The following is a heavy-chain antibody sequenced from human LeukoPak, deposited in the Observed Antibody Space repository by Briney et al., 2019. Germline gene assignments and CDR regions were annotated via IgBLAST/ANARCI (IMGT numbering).Heavy chain of an antibody. CDR3: ARDSPGYGGYSY. CDR2: IKEDGSAK. D-gene: IGHD5-12*01. V-gene: IGHV3-7*04. CDR1: GFTFSRYW. Sequence: GGSLRLSCTASGFTFSRYWMTWVRQAPGKGLEWVANIKEDGSAKYYVDSMKGRFTISRDNAKNSLYLQINSLRAEDTAVYYCARDSPGYGGYSYWGQGTLFTVSS. J-gene: IGHJ4*02.